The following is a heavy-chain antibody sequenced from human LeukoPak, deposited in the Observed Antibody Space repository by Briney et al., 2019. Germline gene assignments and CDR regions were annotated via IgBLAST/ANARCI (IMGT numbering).Heavy chain of an antibody. V-gene: IGHV4-38-2*02. Sequence: SETLSLTCTVSNYSINNGYYWGWIRQPPGRGLEWIGSIYHSGFTYSNPSLTSRLTMSIDASKNEFSLRLTSVTAADTAIYYCLRDKAGSFYGSGGYHFNYNGMDVWGQGTAVTVSS. J-gene: IGHJ6*02. D-gene: IGHD3-10*01. CDR1: NYSINNGYY. CDR2: IYHSGFT. CDR3: LRDKAGSFYGSGGYHFNYNGMDV.